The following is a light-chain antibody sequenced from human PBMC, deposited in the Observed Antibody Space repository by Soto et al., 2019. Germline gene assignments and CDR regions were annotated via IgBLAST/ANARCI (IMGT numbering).Light chain of an antibody. J-gene: IGKJ3*01. CDR1: QRSNSRY. CDR2: GAS. CDR3: QQFGSSPGFT. Sequence: EIVVTQSPGTISFSPGERATLSCRASQRSNSRYLAWYQQKPGQAHRLLIYGASSRATGIPDRFSGSVSATDFTLTISRLEPEDFAEYYCQQFGSSPGFTFGPGTKVDIK. V-gene: IGKV3-20*01.